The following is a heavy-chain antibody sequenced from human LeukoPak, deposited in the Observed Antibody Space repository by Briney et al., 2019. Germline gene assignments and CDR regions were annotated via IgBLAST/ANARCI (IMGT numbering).Heavy chain of an antibody. CDR3: TTEYSSSPAFDY. D-gene: IGHD6-6*01. V-gene: IGHV3-15*01. CDR2: IKSKTDGGTT. J-gene: IGHJ4*02. CDR1: GFTFSNAW. Sequence: PGGSLRLSCAASGFTFSNAWMSWVRQAPGKGLEWVGRIKSKTDGGTTDYAAPVKGRFTISRDDSKNTLYLQMNSLKTEDTAVYYCTTEYSSSPAFDYWGQGTLVTVSS.